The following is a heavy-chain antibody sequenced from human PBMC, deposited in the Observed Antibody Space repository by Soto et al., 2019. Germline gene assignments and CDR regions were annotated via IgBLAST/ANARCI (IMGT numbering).Heavy chain of an antibody. D-gene: IGHD3-10*01. CDR1: GFTVIDNY. CDR3: ARGFPTMTYYGEYYFDY. J-gene: IGHJ4*02. Sequence: GGSLRLACASSGFTVIDNYMSWVRQAPGKGLEWVSVISSGGTIYYADSVKGRFTISRDNSRNTLYLQMNNLRAADTAMYFCARGFPTMTYYGEYYFDYWGLGTLVTVSS. CDR2: ISSGGTI. V-gene: IGHV3-53*01.